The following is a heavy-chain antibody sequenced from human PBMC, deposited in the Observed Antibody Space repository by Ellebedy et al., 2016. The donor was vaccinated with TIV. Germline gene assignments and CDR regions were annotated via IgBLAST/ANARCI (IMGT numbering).Heavy chain of an antibody. CDR1: GFSFSTYW. CDR2: INTDGTIT. Sequence: GRSLRLSCAASGFSFSTYWMFWVRQAPGKGLVWVSRINTDGTITDYADSVKGRFTISRDNAKNTLYLQMNSLRADDTAVYYCARDYWGYWGQGTLVTVSS. J-gene: IGHJ4*02. V-gene: IGHV3-74*01. D-gene: IGHD3-16*01. CDR3: ARDYWGY.